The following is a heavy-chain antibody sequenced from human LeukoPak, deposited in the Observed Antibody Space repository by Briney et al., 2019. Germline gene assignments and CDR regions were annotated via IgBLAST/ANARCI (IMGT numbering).Heavy chain of an antibody. CDR2: IRSDGSDT. Sequence: PGGSLRLSCAASAVTFIFSNSGMHWVRQAPGTGLEWVTFIRSDGSDTYYADAVKGRFTISRDNSKNTLYLQLTSLRPEDTAIYYCARDKANTALDYWGQGALVTVSS. CDR3: ARDKANTALDY. D-gene: IGHD2-21*02. V-gene: IGHV3-30*02. J-gene: IGHJ4*02. CDR1: AVTFIFSNSG.